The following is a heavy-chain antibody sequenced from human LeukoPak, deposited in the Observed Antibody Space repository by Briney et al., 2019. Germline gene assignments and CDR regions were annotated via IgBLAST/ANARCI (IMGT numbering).Heavy chain of an antibody. CDR2: ISYDGSNK. Sequence: GRSLRLSCAASGFTFSSYAMHWVRQAPGKGLEWVAVISYDGSNKYYADSVKGRFTISRDNSKNTLYLQMNSLRAEDTAVYYCARDRVPYYYGSGYPAFDYWGQGTLVTVSS. J-gene: IGHJ4*02. D-gene: IGHD3-10*01. CDR3: ARDRVPYYYGSGYPAFDY. V-gene: IGHV3-30-3*01. CDR1: GFTFSSYA.